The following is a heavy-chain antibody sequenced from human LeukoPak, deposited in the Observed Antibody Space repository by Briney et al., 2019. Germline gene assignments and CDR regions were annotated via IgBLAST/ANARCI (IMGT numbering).Heavy chain of an antibody. Sequence: ASVKVSCKASGYTFTGYYMHWVRQAPGQGLEWMGRINPNSGGTNYAQKFQGRVTMTRDTSISTAYMELSRLRSDDTAVYYCARGPPGDLPYGSGSQNDYWGQGTLVTVSS. V-gene: IGHV1-2*06. J-gene: IGHJ4*02. CDR2: INPNSGGT. D-gene: IGHD3-10*01. CDR3: ARGPPGDLPYGSGSQNDY. CDR1: GYTFTGYY.